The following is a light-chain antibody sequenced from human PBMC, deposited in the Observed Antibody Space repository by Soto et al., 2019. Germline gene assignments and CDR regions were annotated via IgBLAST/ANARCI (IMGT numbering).Light chain of an antibody. Sequence: DIQMTQSPSTLSASVGDRVTITCRASQSISSWLAWYQHQPGKAPKVLIYKASTLESGVPSRFSGSGSGTEFTLTISSLQPDDFATYYCQHYNTYPLTFGGGTKVEIK. CDR1: QSISSW. J-gene: IGKJ4*01. V-gene: IGKV1-5*03. CDR2: KAS. CDR3: QHYNTYPLT.